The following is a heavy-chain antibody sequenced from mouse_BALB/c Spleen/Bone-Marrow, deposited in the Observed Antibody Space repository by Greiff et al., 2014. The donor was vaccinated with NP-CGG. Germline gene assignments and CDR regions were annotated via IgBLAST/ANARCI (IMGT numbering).Heavy chain of an antibody. V-gene: IGHV3-2*02. CDR1: GYSITSDFA. CDR2: ISYYGIT. Sequence: VQLQQSGPGLVKPSQSLSHTCTVTGYSITSDFAWNWIRQFPGDKLEWMGYISYYGITSYNPSLKSRISITRDTSKNQFFLQLNSVTSEDTATYYCARSYYAMDYWGQGISVTVSS. CDR3: ARSYYAMDY. J-gene: IGHJ4*01.